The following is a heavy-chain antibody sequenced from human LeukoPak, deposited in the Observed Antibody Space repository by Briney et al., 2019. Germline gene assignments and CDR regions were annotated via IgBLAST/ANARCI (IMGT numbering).Heavy chain of an antibody. CDR2: VNHGGST. D-gene: IGHD3-9*01. V-gene: IGHV4-34*01. CDR3: ARDLSFDWFPYYFDY. Sequence: SETLSLTCAVYGGSFSGYYWSWIRQPPGKGLEWIGEVNHGGSTYYNPSLKSRVTISVDTSKNQFSLKVSSVTAADTAIYYCARDLSFDWFPYYFDYWGQGILVTVSS. J-gene: IGHJ4*02. CDR1: GGSFSGYY.